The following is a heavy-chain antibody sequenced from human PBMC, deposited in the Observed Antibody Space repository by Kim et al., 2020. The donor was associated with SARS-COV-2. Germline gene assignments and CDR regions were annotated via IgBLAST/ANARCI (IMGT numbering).Heavy chain of an antibody. CDR1: GGSISSSSYY. D-gene: IGHD6-13*01. Sequence: SETLSLTRTVSGGSISSSSYYWGWIRQPPGKGLEWIGSIYYSGSTYYNPSLKSRVTISVDTSKNQFSLKLSSVTAADTAVYYCARRVYSSSWYMRGYFQHWGQGTLVTVSS. J-gene: IGHJ1*01. V-gene: IGHV4-39*01. CDR3: ARRVYSSSWYMRGYFQH. CDR2: IYYSGST.